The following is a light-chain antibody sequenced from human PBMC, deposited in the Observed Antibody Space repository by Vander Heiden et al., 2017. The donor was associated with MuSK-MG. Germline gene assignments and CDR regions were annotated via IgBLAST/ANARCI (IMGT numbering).Light chain of an antibody. V-gene: IGKV3-20*01. Sequence: EIVLTQSPGTLSLSPGERATLSCRASQSVSSRYLGWYQQKPGQAPRLLIYGASSRATGIPDRFSGSGSGTDFTLTISRLEPEDFAVYYCQQSGRWITFGQGTRLEMK. J-gene: IGKJ5*01. CDR3: QQSGRWIT. CDR1: QSVSSRY. CDR2: GAS.